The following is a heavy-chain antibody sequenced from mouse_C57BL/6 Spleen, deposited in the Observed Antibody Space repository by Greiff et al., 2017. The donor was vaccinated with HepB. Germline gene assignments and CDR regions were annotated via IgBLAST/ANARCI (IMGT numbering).Heavy chain of an antibody. CDR1: GFTFSSYG. CDR2: ISSGGSYT. CDR3: ARPITPVVDWYFDV. Sequence: EVKLVESGGDLVKPGGSLKLSCAASGFTFSSYGMSWVRQTPDKRLEWVATISSGGSYTYYPDSVKGRFTISRDNAKNTLYLQMSSLKSEDTAMYYCARPITPVVDWYFDVWGTGTTVTVSS. J-gene: IGHJ1*03. V-gene: IGHV5-6*01. D-gene: IGHD1-1*01.